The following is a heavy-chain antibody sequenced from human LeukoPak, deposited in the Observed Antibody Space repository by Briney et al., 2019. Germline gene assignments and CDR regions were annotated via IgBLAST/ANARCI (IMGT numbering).Heavy chain of an antibody. Sequence: PSETLSLTCAVYGGSFSGYYWSWIRQPPGKGLEWIGEINHSGSTNYNPSLKSRVTISLDTSKNQFSLKLSSVTAADTAVYYCARVSRGYSGYDRSGYYYYMDVWGKGTTVTVSS. CDR3: ARVSRGYSGYDRSGYYYYMDV. D-gene: IGHD5-12*01. V-gene: IGHV4-34*01. CDR1: GGSFSGYY. CDR2: INHSGST. J-gene: IGHJ6*03.